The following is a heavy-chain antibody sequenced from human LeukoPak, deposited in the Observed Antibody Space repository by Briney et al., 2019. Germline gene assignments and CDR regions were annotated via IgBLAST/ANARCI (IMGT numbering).Heavy chain of an antibody. V-gene: IGHV4-59*01. CDR3: ARTYCGGDCYYRY. D-gene: IGHD2-21*02. CDR2: IYYSGST. CDR1: GGSFSPYY. J-gene: IGHJ4*02. Sequence: SETLSLTCTVSGGSFSPYYWSWFRQPPGKGLEWIGYIYYSGSTNYNPSLKSRVTISVDTSKNQFSLKLSSVTAADTAVYYCARTYCGGDCYYRYWGQGTLVTVSS.